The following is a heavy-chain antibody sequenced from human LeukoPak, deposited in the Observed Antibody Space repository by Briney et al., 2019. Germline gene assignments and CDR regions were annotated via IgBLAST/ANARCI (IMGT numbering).Heavy chain of an antibody. CDR1: GFTFSSYG. Sequence: GGSLRLSCAASGFTFSSYGMHWVRQAPGKGLEWVAFIQYDGSNKYYADSVKGRFTISRDNSKNTLYLQMNSLRAEDTAVYYCAKVPGSFDAFDIWGQGTMVTVSS. CDR3: AKVPGSFDAFDI. D-gene: IGHD2-15*01. J-gene: IGHJ3*02. V-gene: IGHV3-30*02. CDR2: IQYDGSNK.